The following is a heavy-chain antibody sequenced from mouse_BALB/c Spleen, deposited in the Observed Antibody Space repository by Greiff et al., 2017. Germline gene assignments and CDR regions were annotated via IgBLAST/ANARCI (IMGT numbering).Heavy chain of an antibody. V-gene: IGHV5-9*03. J-gene: IGHJ1*01. Sequence: EVMLVESGGGLVKPGGSLKLSCAASGFTFSSYTMSWVRQTPEKRLEWVATISSGGGNTYYPDSVKGRFTISRDNAKNNLYLQMSSLRSEDTALYYCARFQFFDVLFSGTTVTVSS. CDR1: GFTFSSYT. CDR3: ARFQFFDV. CDR2: ISSGGGNT.